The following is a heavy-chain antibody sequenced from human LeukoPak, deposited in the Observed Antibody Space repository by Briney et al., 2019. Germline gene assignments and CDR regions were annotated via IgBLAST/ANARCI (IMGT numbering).Heavy chain of an antibody. J-gene: IGHJ4*02. V-gene: IGHV4-59*01. CDR2: LYNSGSA. CDR3: ASGGGGGGGY. D-gene: IGHD2-21*01. CDR1: GGSISNYY. Sequence: SETLSLPCSVSGGSISNYYWTWIRQPPDKGLEGIGDLYNSGSASQNPSHKTRVTISVDPHKNHFSLELPSVTAADAAVYYCASGGGGGGGYWGQGTLVTVSS.